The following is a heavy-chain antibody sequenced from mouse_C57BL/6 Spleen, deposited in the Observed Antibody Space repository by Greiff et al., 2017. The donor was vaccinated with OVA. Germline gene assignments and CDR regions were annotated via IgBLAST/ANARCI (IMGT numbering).Heavy chain of an antibody. D-gene: IGHD1-1*01. CDR3: ARGCYYGSSYLSSFDV. CDR2: IWTGGGT. J-gene: IGHJ1*03. CDR1: GFSLTSYA. V-gene: IGHV2-9-1*01. Sequence: VQLVESGPGLVAPSQSLSITCTVSGFSLTSYAISWVRQPPGKGLEWLGVIWTGGGTTYNSALKSRLSISKDNSKSQVFLKMNSLKTEDTARYYCARGCYYGSSYLSSFDVWGTGTTVTVSS.